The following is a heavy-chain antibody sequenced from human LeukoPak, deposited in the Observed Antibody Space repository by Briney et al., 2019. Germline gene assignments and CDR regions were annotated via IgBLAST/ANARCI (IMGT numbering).Heavy chain of an antibody. CDR3: AGGVAAVSDV. D-gene: IGHD6-13*01. J-gene: IGHJ6*04. CDR2: INHSGST. V-gene: IGHV4-34*01. CDR1: GGSFSGYY. Sequence: KPSETLSLTCAVYGGSFSGYYWSWIRQPPGKGLEWIGEINHSGSTNYNPSIKSRVTISVDTSKNQFSRKLSSVTAADTAVYYCAGGVAAVSDVWGKGTTVTVPS.